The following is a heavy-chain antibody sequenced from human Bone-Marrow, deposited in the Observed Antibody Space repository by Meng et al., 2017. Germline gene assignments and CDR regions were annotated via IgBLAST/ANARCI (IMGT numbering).Heavy chain of an antibody. CDR3: ARGYCSSTSCYEIFDY. J-gene: IGHJ4*02. D-gene: IGHD2-2*01. CDR1: GFTFSAYY. Sequence: GESLKISCAASGFTFSAYYMSWVRQAAGKGLEWVAVISYDGSNKYYADSVKGRFTISRDNSKNTLYLQMNSLRAEDMAVYYCARGYCSSTSCYEIFDYWGQGTLVTVSS. CDR2: ISYDGSNK. V-gene: IGHV3-30*03.